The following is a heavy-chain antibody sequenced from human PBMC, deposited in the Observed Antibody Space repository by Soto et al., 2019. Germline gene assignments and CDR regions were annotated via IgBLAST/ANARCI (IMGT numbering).Heavy chain of an antibody. CDR3: ARLAPRYRIRDYNYYSLDF. J-gene: IGHJ6*02. V-gene: IGHV4-59*02. Sequence: SETLSLTCTVSGSSVSTYYWTWIQQPPGKGLEWISYINYSGSTDHSPSLKSRVTISLDTSKNQFSLRLISVTAADTAVYYCARLAPRYRIRDYNYYSLDFWGQGTTVT. CDR2: INYSGST. D-gene: IGHD3-16*02. CDR1: GSSVSTYY.